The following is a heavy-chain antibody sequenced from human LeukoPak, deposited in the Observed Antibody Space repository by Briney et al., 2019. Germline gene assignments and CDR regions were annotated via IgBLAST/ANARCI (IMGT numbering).Heavy chain of an antibody. CDR2: ISGSGVDT. D-gene: IGHD5-18*01. Sequence: GGSLRLSCAASGFTFSSHAMSWVRQAPGKGLEWVSGISGSGVDTHYADSVKGRFTISRDNSKNTLYLQMNSLRAEDTAVYYCAREWRIQLWLVDYWGQGTLVTVSS. J-gene: IGHJ4*02. CDR1: GFTFSSHA. V-gene: IGHV3-23*01. CDR3: AREWRIQLWLVDY.